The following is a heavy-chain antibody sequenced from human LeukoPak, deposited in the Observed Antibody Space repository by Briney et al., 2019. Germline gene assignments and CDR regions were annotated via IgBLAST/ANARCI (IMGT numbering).Heavy chain of an antibody. J-gene: IGHJ6*03. V-gene: IGHV3-30*04. Sequence: GGSLRLSCAASGFTFSSYAMHWVRQAPGKGLEWVAVISYDGSNKYYADSVKGRFTISRDNSKNTLYLQMNSLRAEDTAVYYCARGGYSGYDYSPLYYHYMDVWGKGTTVTVSS. D-gene: IGHD5-12*01. CDR2: ISYDGSNK. CDR3: ARGGYSGYDYSPLYYHYMDV. CDR1: GFTFSSYA.